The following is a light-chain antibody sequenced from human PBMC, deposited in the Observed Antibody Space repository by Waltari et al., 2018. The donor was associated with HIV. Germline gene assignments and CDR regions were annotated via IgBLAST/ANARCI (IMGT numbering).Light chain of an antibody. CDR2: AAS. J-gene: IGKJ3*01. CDR1: QPISTY. V-gene: IGKV1-39*01. Sequence: DIQMSQSPSSLSASLGDSVIITCRASQPISTYVNWYQHKPGRAPHLLIYAASSLQIGVPSRFSGSGSGTDFTLTINSLQAEDFATYYCQQSYNRVTFGPGTRV. CDR3: QQSYNRVT.